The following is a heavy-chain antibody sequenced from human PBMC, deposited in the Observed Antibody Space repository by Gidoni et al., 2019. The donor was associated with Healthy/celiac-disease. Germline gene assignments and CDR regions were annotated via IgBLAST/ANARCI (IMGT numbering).Heavy chain of an antibody. CDR3: ARERRAYYNCFDP. CDR1: GYTFTRYY. CDR2: INPSGGST. D-gene: IGHD2-21*01. V-gene: IGHV1-46*01. J-gene: IGHJ5*02. Sequence: QVQLVQSGAEVKKHGASVKGSCKASGYTFTRYYMHWVRQAPGQGREWMGIINPSGGSTSYAQKFQGRVTMTRDTSTRTVYMVLSILRSDDTAVYYCARERRAYYNCFDPWGQGTLVTVSS.